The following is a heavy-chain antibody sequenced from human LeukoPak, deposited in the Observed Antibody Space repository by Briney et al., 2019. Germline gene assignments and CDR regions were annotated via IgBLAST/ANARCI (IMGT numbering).Heavy chain of an antibody. CDR2: IYTSGST. J-gene: IGHJ4*02. CDR1: GGSISSYY. V-gene: IGHV4-4*09. D-gene: IGHD1-14*01. CDR3: ASTGYNRIFDY. Sequence: SETLSLTCTVSGGSISSYYWSWIRQPPGKGLEWIWYIYTSGSTNYNPSLKSRVTISVDTSKNQFSLKLSCVTAADTAVYYCASTGYNRIFDYWGQGTLVTVSS.